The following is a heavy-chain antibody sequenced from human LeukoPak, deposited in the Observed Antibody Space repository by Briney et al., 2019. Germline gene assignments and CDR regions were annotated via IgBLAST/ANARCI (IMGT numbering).Heavy chain of an antibody. D-gene: IGHD2-8*01. J-gene: IGHJ6*03. CDR2: IYTTGST. V-gene: IGHV4-4*09. Sequence: SETLSLTCTVSGGSIYSYNWSWFRQTPGKGLEWIGYIYTTGSTNYDPSLMSRVTISVDTSKSQFSLKLSSATAADTAVYYCARHGYYYYMDVWGKGTTVTVSS. CDR1: GGSIYSYN. CDR3: ARHGYYYYMDV.